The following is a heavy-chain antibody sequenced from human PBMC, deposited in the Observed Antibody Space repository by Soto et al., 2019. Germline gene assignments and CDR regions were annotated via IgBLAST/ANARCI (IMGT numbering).Heavy chain of an antibody. Sequence: GGSLRLSCAASGFTFSSYGMHWVRQAPGKGLEWVAVLWYDGSNKYYADSVKGRFTISRDNSKNTLYLQMNSLRAEDTAVYYCASRGSGWYPVYFDYWGQGTLVTVSS. CDR1: GFTFSSYG. D-gene: IGHD6-19*01. CDR3: ASRGSGWYPVYFDY. J-gene: IGHJ4*02. CDR2: LWYDGSNK. V-gene: IGHV3-33*01.